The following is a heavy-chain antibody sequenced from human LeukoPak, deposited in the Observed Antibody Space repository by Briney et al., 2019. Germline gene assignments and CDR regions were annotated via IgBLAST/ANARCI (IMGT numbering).Heavy chain of an antibody. V-gene: IGHV1-24*01. CDR3: TAGRAYSLLDF. CDR1: GYRFTELS. CDR2: FDLVHGDT. Sequence: ASVKVSCKVSGYRFTELSRHWVRQAPGKGLEWLGGFDLVHGDTIYAQKFQGRVTMTEHTSTDTSYMELSSLGSEDTAVYFCTAGRAYSLLDFWGQGTLVIVSS. J-gene: IGHJ4*02. D-gene: IGHD5-18*01.